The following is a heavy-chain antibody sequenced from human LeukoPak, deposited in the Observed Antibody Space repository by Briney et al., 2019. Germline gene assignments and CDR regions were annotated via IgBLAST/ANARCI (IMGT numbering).Heavy chain of an antibody. Sequence: GESLKISCKGSGYSFTSYWIVWVRQMPGKGLEWMGIIYPGDSDTKYSPSFQGQVTISADKSLSTAYLQWSSLKASDTAMYYCASGSSGYYVHFDYWGQGTLVTVSS. V-gene: IGHV5-51*01. J-gene: IGHJ4*02. CDR3: ASGSSGYYVHFDY. CDR2: IYPGDSDT. CDR1: GYSFTSYW. D-gene: IGHD3-22*01.